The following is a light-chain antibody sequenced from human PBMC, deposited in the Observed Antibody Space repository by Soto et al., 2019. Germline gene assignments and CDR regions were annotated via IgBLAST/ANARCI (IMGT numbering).Light chain of an antibody. V-gene: IGKV1-39*01. Sequence: DIQITQSPSSLSASVGDIVTITCRASQSISSYLNWYQQKPGKAPKLLIYAASSLQSGVPSRFSGSGSGTDFTLTISSLQPEDFSNYYCQQSYSTPSITFGQGTRLEIK. J-gene: IGKJ5*01. CDR3: QQSYSTPSIT. CDR1: QSISSY. CDR2: AAS.